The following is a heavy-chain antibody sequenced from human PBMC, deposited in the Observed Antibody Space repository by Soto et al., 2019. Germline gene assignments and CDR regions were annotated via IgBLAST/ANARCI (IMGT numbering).Heavy chain of an antibody. V-gene: IGHV1-69*01. CDR3: ARPKGSYSSGYSYFDY. Sequence: QVQLVQSGAEVKQPGSSVKVSCKTSGGTFSTYAIYWVRQAPGQGLEWMGAIIPLFGTADYAQKFQGRVTITADESTSTASMELSSLRSEDTAVYYWARPKGSYSSGYSYFDYWGQGTLVPVAS. J-gene: IGHJ4*02. D-gene: IGHD6-19*01. CDR2: IIPLFGTA. CDR1: GGTFSTYA.